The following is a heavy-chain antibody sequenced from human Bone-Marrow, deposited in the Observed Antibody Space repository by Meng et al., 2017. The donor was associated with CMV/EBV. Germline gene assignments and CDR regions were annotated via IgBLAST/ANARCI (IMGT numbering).Heavy chain of an antibody. J-gene: IGHJ6*02. CDR2: MNPNSGNT. CDR3: ARDGEYCSGGSCQNYYYYGMDV. Sequence: ASVKVSCKASGYTFTSYDINWVRQATGQGLEWMGWMNPNSGNTGYAQKLQGRVTMTTDTSTSTAYMELRSLRSDDTAVYYCARDGEYCSGGSCQNYYYYGMDVWGQGTTVTVSS. D-gene: IGHD2-15*01. V-gene: IGHV1-8*01. CDR1: GYTFTSYD.